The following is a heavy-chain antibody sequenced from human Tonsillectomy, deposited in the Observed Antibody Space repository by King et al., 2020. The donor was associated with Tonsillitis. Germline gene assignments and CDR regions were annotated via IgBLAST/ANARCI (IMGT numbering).Heavy chain of an antibody. CDR3: ARDVAAAGFLWD. D-gene: IGHD6-13*01. Sequence: QLQESGGGLIQPGGSLRLSCAASGFIVSSNYMSWVRQAPGKGLEWVSVIYSGGSTYYADSVKGRFTISRDNSKNTLYLQMKSLRAEDTAVYYCARDVAAAGFLWDWGQGTLVTVSS. CDR2: IYSGGST. V-gene: IGHV3-53*01. CDR1: GFIVSSNY. J-gene: IGHJ4*02.